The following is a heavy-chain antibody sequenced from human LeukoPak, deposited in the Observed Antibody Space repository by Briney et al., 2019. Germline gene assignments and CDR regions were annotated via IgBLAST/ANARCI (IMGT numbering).Heavy chain of an antibody. Sequence: AAVTVSFKGSGYTFTVYYMHWVRQAPGQGGEWMGWINPKSGGTNYSQKFQGRVTMTRDTSISTVYMELSRLRSDDTAVYYCARGCSGGSCYFLYWGQGTLVTVSS. CDR1: GYTFTVYY. CDR3: ARGCSGGSCYFLY. V-gene: IGHV1-2*02. J-gene: IGHJ4*02. CDR2: INPKSGGT. D-gene: IGHD2-15*01.